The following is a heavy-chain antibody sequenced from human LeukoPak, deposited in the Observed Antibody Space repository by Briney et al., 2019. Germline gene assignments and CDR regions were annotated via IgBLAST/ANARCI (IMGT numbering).Heavy chain of an antibody. CDR1: GGSISSYY. J-gene: IGHJ4*02. CDR2: IYYTEST. Sequence: SETLSLTCTVSGGSISSYYWSWIRQPPGKGLEWIGYIYYTESTTYNPSLKSRVTISVDTSKNQFSLRLSSATAADTAVYYCARFRSSRSYYSPFDYWGQGTLVTVSS. V-gene: IGHV4-59*08. CDR3: ARFRSSRSYYSPFDY. D-gene: IGHD1-26*01.